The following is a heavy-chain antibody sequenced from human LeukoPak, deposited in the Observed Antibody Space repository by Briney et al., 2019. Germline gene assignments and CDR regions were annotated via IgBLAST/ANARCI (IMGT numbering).Heavy chain of an antibody. CDR3: AKHHMVRGVIGY. J-gene: IGHJ4*02. CDR1: GFTFRSYW. V-gene: IGHV3-7*01. D-gene: IGHD3-10*01. CDR2: IKQDGSEK. Sequence: GGSLRLSCAASGFTFRSYWMSWVRQAPGKGLEWVANIKQDGSEKYYVDSVKGRFTISRDNAKNSLYLQMNSLRAEDTAVYYCAKHHMVRGVIGYWGQGTLVTVSS.